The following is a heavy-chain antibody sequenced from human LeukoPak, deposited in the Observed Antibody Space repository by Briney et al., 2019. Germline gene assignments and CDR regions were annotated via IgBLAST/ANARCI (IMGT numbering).Heavy chain of an antibody. CDR2: INHSGST. CDR1: GGSFSGYY. V-gene: IGHV4-34*01. J-gene: IGHJ4*02. Sequence: SETLSLTCAVYGGSFSGYYWSWIRQPPGKGLEWIGEINHSGSTNYNPSLKSRVIISVDTSKNQFYLTLSSVTAADTAVYYCAREGVWGSYRYTRDYWGQGTLVTVSS. D-gene: IGHD3-16*02. CDR3: AREGVWGSYRYTRDY.